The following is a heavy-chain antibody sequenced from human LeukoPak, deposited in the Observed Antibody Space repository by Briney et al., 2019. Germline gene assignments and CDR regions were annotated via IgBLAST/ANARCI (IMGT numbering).Heavy chain of an antibody. CDR1: GRSSSSHH. V-gene: IGHV4-59*11. J-gene: IGHJ3*02. CDR2: IYSSGST. Sequence: SETLSLTCTVTGRSSSSHHWSWIRQPPGKGLQWVGFIYSSGSTNYNPSLNSRVTISLDTSKNQFSLRVSSVTSADTAVYYCARGNSGYAYAFDIWGQGKLVTVSS. D-gene: IGHD5-12*01. CDR3: ARGNSGYAYAFDI.